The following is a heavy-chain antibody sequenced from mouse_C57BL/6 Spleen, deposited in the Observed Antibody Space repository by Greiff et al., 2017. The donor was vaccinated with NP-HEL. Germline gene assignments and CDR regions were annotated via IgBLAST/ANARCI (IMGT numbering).Heavy chain of an antibody. D-gene: IGHD1-1*01. CDR2: ISDGGSYT. J-gene: IGHJ1*03. Sequence: EVQVVESGGGLVKPGGSLKLSCAASGFTFSSYAMSWVRQTPEKRLEWVATISDGGSYTYYPDNVKGQFTISRDNAKNNLYLQMSHLKSEDTAMYYCARDRDYGSRYWYFDVWGTGTTVTVSS. CDR1: GFTFSSYA. CDR3: ARDRDYGSRYWYFDV. V-gene: IGHV5-4*01.